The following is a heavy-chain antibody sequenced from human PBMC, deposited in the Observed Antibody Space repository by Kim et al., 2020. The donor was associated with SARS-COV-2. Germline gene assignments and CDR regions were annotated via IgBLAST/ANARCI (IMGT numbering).Heavy chain of an antibody. CDR1: GGTFSSYA. CDR2: IIPIFGTA. J-gene: IGHJ6*02. V-gene: IGHV1-69*13. CDR3: AREAEGIVATSKIPTYGMDV. Sequence: SVKVSCKASGGTFSSYAISWVRQAPGQGLEWMGGIIPIFGTANYAQKFQGRVTITADESTSTAYMELSSLRSEDTAVYYCAREAEGIVATSKIPTYGMDVWGQGTTVTVSS. D-gene: IGHD5-12*01.